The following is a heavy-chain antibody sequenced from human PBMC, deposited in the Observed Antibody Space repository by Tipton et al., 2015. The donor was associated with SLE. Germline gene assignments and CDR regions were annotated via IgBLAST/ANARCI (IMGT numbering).Heavy chain of an antibody. Sequence: TLSLTCTVSGDSISRYYWSWIRQPPGKGLEWIGYIYYSGSTNYNPSLKSRLTISVDTSRNQFSLRLTSVTAADTAVYYCARDTVTTFYYYYGMDVWGQGTTVTVSS. V-gene: IGHV4-59*01. J-gene: IGHJ6*02. CDR1: GDSISRYY. CDR3: ARDTVTTFYYYYGMDV. CDR2: IYYSGST. D-gene: IGHD4-11*01.